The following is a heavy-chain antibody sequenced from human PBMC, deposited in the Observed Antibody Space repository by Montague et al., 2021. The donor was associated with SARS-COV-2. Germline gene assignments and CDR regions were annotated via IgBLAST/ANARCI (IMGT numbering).Heavy chain of an antibody. J-gene: IGHJ6*02. V-gene: IGHV3-30*01. CDR3: TRGRPASSYYYYDMDV. CDR1: GFTFGSFP. Sequence: SLRLSCAASGFTFGSFPIHWVRQAPGKGLQWVTVISSDGGKKYHADSVRGRFTVSRDNSENTLYLQLNSLRPDDTAVYFCTRGRPASSYYYYDMDVWGQGTTVTVS. D-gene: IGHD3-10*01. CDR2: ISSDGGKK.